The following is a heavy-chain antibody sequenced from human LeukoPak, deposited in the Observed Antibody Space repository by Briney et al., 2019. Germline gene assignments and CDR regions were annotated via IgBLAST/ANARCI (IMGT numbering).Heavy chain of an antibody. D-gene: IGHD3-3*01. CDR2: ISYDGSNK. J-gene: IGHJ6*02. CDR1: GFTFSSYA. CDR3: ASIPNTAISYYYYGMDV. Sequence: GGSLRLSCAASGFTFSSYAMHWVRQAPGKGLEWVSVISYDGSNKYYADSVKGRFTISRDNSKNTLYLQMNSLRAEDTAVYYCASIPNTAISYYYYGMDVWGQGTTVTVSS. V-gene: IGHV3-30-3*01.